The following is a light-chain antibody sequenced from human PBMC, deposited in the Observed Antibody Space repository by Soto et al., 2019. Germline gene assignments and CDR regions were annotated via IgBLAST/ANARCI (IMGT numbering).Light chain of an antibody. CDR1: SSDVGAYDL. CDR3: CSYAGNRIFV. V-gene: IGLV2-23*01. J-gene: IGLJ2*01. CDR2: ENI. Sequence: QSALTQPVSVSGSPGQSITISCIGTSSDVGAYDLVSWYQQYPGTAPRLIIYENIRRPPGIDSRFSGSKSGNTAALTISGLRAEDESNYHCCSYAGNRIFVFGGGTKVTVL.